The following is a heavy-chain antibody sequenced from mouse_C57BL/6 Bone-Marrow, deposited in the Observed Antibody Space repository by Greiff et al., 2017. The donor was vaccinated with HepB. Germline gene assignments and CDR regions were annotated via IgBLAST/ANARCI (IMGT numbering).Heavy chain of an antibody. CDR3: ARAKDNHMDY. Sequence: DVQLQESGPGLVKPSQSLSLTCSVTGYSITSGYYWNWIRQFPGNKLEWMGYISYDGSNNYNPSLKNRISITRDTSKNQFFLKLNSVTTEDTATYYCARAKDNHMDYWGQGTSVTVSS. CDR2: ISYDGSN. D-gene: IGHD6-1*01. V-gene: IGHV3-6*01. CDR1: GYSITSGYY. J-gene: IGHJ4*01.